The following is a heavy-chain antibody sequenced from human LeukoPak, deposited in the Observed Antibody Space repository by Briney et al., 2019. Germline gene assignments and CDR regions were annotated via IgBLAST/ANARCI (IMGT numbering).Heavy chain of an antibody. CDR2: IYTSENT. Sequence: SETLSLTCAVSGGSIGSGSYYWSWIRQPAGKGLEWIGRIYTSENTNYSPSLKSRVTISVDTSKNQFSLKLNSVTAADTAVYYCARIRAGGAYFDYWGQGTLVTVSS. D-gene: IGHD4-23*01. CDR1: GGSIGSGSYY. V-gene: IGHV4-61*02. J-gene: IGHJ4*02. CDR3: ARIRAGGAYFDY.